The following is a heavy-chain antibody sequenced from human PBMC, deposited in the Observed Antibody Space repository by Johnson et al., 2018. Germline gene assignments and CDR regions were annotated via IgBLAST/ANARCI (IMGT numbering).Heavy chain of an antibody. CDR3: ARAPCVGVCCSSLQL. CDR2: VNNVGTVT. Sequence: VQLQESGGGFVQPGGSLRLSCTASGFAFSGYWMHWVRQAPGKGLVWVSRVNNVGTVTNYADSVRGRVVISRGNAKDTLYLQMNSLRTEDTAFYYGARAPCVGVCCSSLQLWGQGTLGTVSS. CDR1: GFAFSGYW. J-gene: IGHJ1*01. D-gene: IGHD2-21*01. V-gene: IGHV3-74*01.